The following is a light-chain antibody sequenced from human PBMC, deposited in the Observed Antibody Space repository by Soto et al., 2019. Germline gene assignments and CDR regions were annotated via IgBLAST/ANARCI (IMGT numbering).Light chain of an antibody. Sequence: EVVVTQSPATLSVAPGESGTLSCRASESVGRHLAWYHQKPGQAPKLLIFDASTRATGIPDRFSGSGSVTDFTLTISRLEPEDFAVYYCQQFGISPWTFGQGTKVDIK. CDR2: DAS. CDR1: ESVGRH. V-gene: IGKV3-20*01. CDR3: QQFGISPWT. J-gene: IGKJ1*01.